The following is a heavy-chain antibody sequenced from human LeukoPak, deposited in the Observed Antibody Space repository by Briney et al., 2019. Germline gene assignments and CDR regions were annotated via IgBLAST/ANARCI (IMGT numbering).Heavy chain of an antibody. CDR2: IIPIFGTA. V-gene: IGHV1-69*05. CDR1: GGTFSSYA. Sequence: SVKVSCKASGGTFSSYAISWVRQAPGQGLEWMGGIIPIFGTANYAQKFQGRVTITTDESTSTAYMELSRLRSDDTAVYYCARAEPGRYYYDSSGYPPPYYFDYWGQGTLVTVSS. J-gene: IGHJ4*02. D-gene: IGHD3-22*01. CDR3: ARAEPGRYYYDSSGYPPPYYFDY.